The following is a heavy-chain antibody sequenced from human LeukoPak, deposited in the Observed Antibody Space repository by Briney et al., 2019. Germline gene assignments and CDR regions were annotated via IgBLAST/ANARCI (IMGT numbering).Heavy chain of an antibody. J-gene: IGHJ6*03. Sequence: GSLRLSCAASGFTFSSYGMHWVRQAPGKGLEWVAFIRYDGSNKYYADSVKGRFTISRDNSKNTLYLQMNSLRAEDTAVYYCAKDRRDIVVVPAATNYYYYYMDVWGKGTTVTISS. CDR2: IRYDGSNK. CDR1: GFTFSSYG. V-gene: IGHV3-30*02. CDR3: AKDRRDIVVVPAATNYYYYYMDV. D-gene: IGHD2-2*01.